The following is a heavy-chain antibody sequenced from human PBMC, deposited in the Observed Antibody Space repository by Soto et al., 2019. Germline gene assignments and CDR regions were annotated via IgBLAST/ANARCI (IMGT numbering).Heavy chain of an antibody. D-gene: IGHD6-13*01. CDR1: GFTFSIYA. CDR3: ARRQQLVRQNWFDP. Sequence: QVQLVESGGGVVQPGRSLRLSCADSGFTFSIYAMHWVRQAPGKGLEWVALISYDESNKSYAESVKGRFTICRDNYKNTLYLQFTRLRAEDTAVYHCARRQQLVRQNWFDPWGQGTLVTVSS. J-gene: IGHJ5*02. V-gene: IGHV3-30-3*01. CDR2: ISYDESNK.